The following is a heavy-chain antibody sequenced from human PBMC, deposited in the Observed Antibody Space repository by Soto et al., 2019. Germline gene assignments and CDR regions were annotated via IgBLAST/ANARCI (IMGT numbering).Heavy chain of an antibody. CDR1: GFTFSSYA. V-gene: IGHV3-23*01. CDR2: ISGSGGST. CDR3: AKDRIVVVPAAVYYYYYGMDV. D-gene: IGHD2-2*01. J-gene: IGHJ6*02. Sequence: GGSLRLSCAASGFTFSSYAMSWVRQAPGKGLEWVSAISGSGGSTYYADYVKGRFTISRDNSKNTLYLQMNSLRAEDTAVYYCAKDRIVVVPAAVYYYYYGMDVWGQGTTVTVSS.